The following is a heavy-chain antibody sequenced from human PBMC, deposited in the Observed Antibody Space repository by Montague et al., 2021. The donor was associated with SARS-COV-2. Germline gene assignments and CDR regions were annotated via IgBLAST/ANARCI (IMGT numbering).Heavy chain of an antibody. CDR2: IYYSGST. CDR1: GGSISSSSYY. V-gene: IGHV4-39*01. D-gene: IGHD3-22*01. J-gene: IGHJ4*02. CDR3: ARHGHTCVVLIVVVIGCSDY. Sequence: SETLSLTCTVSGGSISSSSYYWGWIRQPPGKGLEWIGSIYYSGSTYYNPSLKSRVTISVDTSKDQFSLKLSSVTAADTAVYYCARHGHTCVVLIVVVIGCSDYWGQGTLVTVSS.